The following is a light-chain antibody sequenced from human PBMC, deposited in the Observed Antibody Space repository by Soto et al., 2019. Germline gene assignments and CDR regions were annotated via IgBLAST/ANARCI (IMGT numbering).Light chain of an antibody. J-gene: IGLJ3*02. CDR3: CSYAGIITWV. CDR2: EVT. V-gene: IGLV2-23*02. Sequence: QSVLTQPASVSGSPGQSITISCTGTSNDIGGHNHVSWYQQHPGNSPKLIIYEVTERPSGVSNRFSASKSGTTASLTISGFQAEDEADYYCCSYAGIITWVCGGGTQLTVL. CDR1: SNDIGGHNH.